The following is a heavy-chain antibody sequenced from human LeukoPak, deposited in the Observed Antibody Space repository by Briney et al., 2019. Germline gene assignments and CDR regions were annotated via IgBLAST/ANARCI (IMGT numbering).Heavy chain of an antibody. CDR3: ARSRSGYSYDHAAFEI. D-gene: IGHD5-18*01. V-gene: IGHV4-59*01. CDR2: IDYRGST. CDR1: GGSISAYY. J-gene: IGHJ3*02. Sequence: SETLSLTCTVSGGSISAYYWSWIRQSPGKGLEWIAYIDYRGSTTYNPSLRSRVTISVDTSRNQFSLKLSSVTAADTAVYYCARSRSGYSYDHAAFEIWGQGTLVTVSS.